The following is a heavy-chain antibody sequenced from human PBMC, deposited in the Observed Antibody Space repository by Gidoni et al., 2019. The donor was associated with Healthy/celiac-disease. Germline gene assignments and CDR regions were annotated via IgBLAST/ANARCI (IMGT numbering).Heavy chain of an antibody. Sequence: EVQLLESGGGLVQPGGSLRLPCAASGFPFSSYAMSWVRQAPGKGREWVSAISGSCGSTYYADSVKGRFTISRDNSKNTLYLQMNSLRAEDTAVYYCAKDSYYYDSSGYYNWFDPWGQGTLVTVSS. CDR3: AKDSYYYDSSGYYNWFDP. CDR2: ISGSCGST. J-gene: IGHJ5*02. D-gene: IGHD3-22*01. V-gene: IGHV3-23*01. CDR1: GFPFSSYA.